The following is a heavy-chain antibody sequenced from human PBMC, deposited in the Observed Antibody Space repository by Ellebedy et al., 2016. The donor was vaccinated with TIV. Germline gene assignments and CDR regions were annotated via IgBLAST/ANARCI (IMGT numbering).Heavy chain of an antibody. CDR1: GFTFNTFD. D-gene: IGHD1-14*01. CDR2: ILGVDGST. J-gene: IGHJ3*02. CDR3: ANIWYGRSVDAFDI. V-gene: IGHV3-23*01. Sequence: GESLKISXAASGFTFNTFDMTWARQAPGKGLEWVSTILGVDGSTYYADSVKGRFTISRDNSKNTLYLQMNSLRAEDTAVYYCANIWYGRSVDAFDIWGQGTRVTVSS.